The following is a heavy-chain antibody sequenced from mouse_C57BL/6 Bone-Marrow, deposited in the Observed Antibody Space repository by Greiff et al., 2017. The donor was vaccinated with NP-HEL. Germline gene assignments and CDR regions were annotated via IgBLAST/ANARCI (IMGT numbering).Heavy chain of an antibody. CDR3: GCYGSSYDDWYYDV. V-gene: IGHV1-69*01. CDR2: IDPSDSYT. Sequence: VQLQQPGAELVMPGASVKLSCKASGYTFTSYWMHWVKQRPGQGLEWIGEIDPSDSYTNYNQKFKGKSTLTVDKSSSTAYMQLSSLTSEDSAVYYCGCYGSSYDDWYYDVWGTGTTVTVAS. CDR1: GYTFTSYW. D-gene: IGHD1-1*01. J-gene: IGHJ1*03.